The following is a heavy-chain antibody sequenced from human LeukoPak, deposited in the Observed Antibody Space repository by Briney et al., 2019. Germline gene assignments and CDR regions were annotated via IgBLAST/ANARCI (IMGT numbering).Heavy chain of an antibody. Sequence: GGSLRLSCAASGFTFSSYGMHWVRQAPGKGLEWVAVISYDGSNKYYADSVKGRFTISRDNSKNTLYLQMNSLRAEDTAVYYCARAIRQGEYYYGSGSPDYWGQGTLVTVSS. CDR3: ARAIRQGEYYYGSGSPDY. CDR2: ISYDGSNK. D-gene: IGHD3-10*01. CDR1: GFTFSSYG. J-gene: IGHJ4*02. V-gene: IGHV3-30*03.